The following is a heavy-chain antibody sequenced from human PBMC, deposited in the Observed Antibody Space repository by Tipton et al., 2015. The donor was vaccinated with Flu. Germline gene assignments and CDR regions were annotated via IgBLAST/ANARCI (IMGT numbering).Heavy chain of an antibody. CDR2: INPSGGST. D-gene: IGHD3-22*01. V-gene: IGHV1-46*01. Sequence: QLVQSGAEEKKPGAPVKVSCKASGYTFTSYYMHWVRQAPGQGLEWMGIINPSGGSTSYAQKFQGRVTMTRDTSTSPVYMELSSLNSEDTAVYYCARGSNYYDSSGYYFVGGYWGQGTLVTFSS. J-gene: IGHJ4*02. CDR1: GYTFTSYY. CDR3: ARGSNYYDSSGYYFVGGY.